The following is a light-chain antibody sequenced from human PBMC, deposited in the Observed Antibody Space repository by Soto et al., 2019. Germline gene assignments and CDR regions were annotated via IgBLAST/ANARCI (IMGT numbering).Light chain of an antibody. CDR1: QSINNY. Sequence: IQRTHSPSALSAYVGDRVTITCRTSQSINNYLNWYQQKPGKAPKLLMYAASSLQSGVPSRFSGSGSETDFTLTISSLQPEDFATYYCQQSYSTPLTFGRGTKVDIK. CDR3: QQSYSTPLT. V-gene: IGKV1-39*01. J-gene: IGKJ4*01. CDR2: AAS.